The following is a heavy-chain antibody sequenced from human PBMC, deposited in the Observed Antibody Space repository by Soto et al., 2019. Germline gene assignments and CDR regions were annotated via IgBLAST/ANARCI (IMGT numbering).Heavy chain of an antibody. V-gene: IGHV3-53*01. J-gene: IGHJ2*01. CDR2: IYSGGST. Sequence: GGSLRLSCAASGFTVSSNYMSWVRQPPGKGLEWVSVIYSGGSTYYADSVKGRFTISRDNSKNTLYLQMNSLRAEDTAVYYCARGPDGRYSYGSQYFDLWGRGTLVTVSS. CDR3: ARGPDGRYSYGSQYFDL. D-gene: IGHD5-18*01. CDR1: GFTVSSNY.